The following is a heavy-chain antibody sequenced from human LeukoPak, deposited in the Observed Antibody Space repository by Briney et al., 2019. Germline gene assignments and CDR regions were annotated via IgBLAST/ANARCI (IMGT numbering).Heavy chain of an antibody. CDR1: GFTFDDYG. Sequence: GGSLRLSCAASGFTFDDYGMSWVRQAPGKGLEWVSGINWNGGSTGYADSVKGRFTISRDNSKNTLDLHMNNLRVEDTAVYYCAKHPSGYYYDLFDYWGQGTLVTVSS. CDR2: INWNGGST. D-gene: IGHD3-22*01. V-gene: IGHV3-20*04. CDR3: AKHPSGYYYDLFDY. J-gene: IGHJ4*02.